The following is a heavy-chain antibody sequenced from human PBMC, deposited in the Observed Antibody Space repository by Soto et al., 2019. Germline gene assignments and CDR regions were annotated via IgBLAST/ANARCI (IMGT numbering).Heavy chain of an antibody. J-gene: IGHJ4*02. CDR2: IRDRAFSYAT. Sequence: EVLLVESGGGLVQPGGSLKLSCAASGFVFKDSSIHWVRQASGKGLEWVGRIRDRAFSYATAYAASVKGRFTISRDDSTNTAYLQMNSLKTEDTGIYYCTRLISAAQDYWGQGTLVTVSS. D-gene: IGHD3-10*01. CDR1: GFVFKDSS. CDR3: TRLISAAQDY. V-gene: IGHV3-73*01.